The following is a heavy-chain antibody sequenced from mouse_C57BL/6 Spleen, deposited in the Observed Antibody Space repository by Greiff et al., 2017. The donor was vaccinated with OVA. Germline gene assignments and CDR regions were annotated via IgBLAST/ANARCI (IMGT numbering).Heavy chain of an antibody. D-gene: IGHD2-14*01. J-gene: IGHJ1*03. CDR3: ARSGYVRYFDV. CDR1: GYTFTSYW. Sequence: QVQLQQPGAELVMPGASVKLSCKASGYTFTSYWMHWVKQRPGQGLEWIGEIDPSDSYTNYNQKFKGKSTLTVDKSSSTAYMQLSSLTSEDSAVYYCARSGYVRYFDVWGTGTTVTVSS. CDR2: IDPSDSYT. V-gene: IGHV1-69*01.